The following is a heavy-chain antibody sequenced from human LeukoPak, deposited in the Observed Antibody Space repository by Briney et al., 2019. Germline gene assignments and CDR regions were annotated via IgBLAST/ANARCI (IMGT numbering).Heavy chain of an antibody. V-gene: IGHV1-69*05. CDR3: AREERISMVRGVIIGGNWFDP. J-gene: IGHJ5*02. CDR1: GCTFSSYA. D-gene: IGHD3-10*01. CDR2: IIPIFGTA. Sequence: SVRLSCTASGCTFSSYAISWVRQAPGQGLEWMGGIIPIFGTANYAQKFQGRLTMTRDTSTSTVYMQMSSLRSEDTAVYYCAREERISMVRGVIIGGNWFDPWGQGTLVTVSS.